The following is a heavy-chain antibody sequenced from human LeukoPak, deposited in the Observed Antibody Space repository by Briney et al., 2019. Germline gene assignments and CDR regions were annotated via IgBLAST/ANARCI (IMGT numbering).Heavy chain of an antibody. CDR2: ISYDEYNT. CDR3: AKCIEEAITFGPNDP. V-gene: IGHV3-30*04. D-gene: IGHD6-13*01. CDR1: GFTFSYYA. J-gene: IGHJ5*02. Sequence: PGGSLRLSCAASGFTFSYYAMHWVRQAPGKGLEWVSVISYDEYNTYYAGSVKGRFTISRDNSRNTLYLQMNSLRAEDTAVYYCAKCIEEAITFGPNDPWGQGTLVTVSS.